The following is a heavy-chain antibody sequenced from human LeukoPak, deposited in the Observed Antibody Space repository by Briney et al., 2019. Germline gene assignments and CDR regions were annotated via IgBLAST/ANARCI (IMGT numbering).Heavy chain of an antibody. CDR3: AKDLYGGKNY. J-gene: IGHJ4*02. CDR2: ITTSSTYT. V-gene: IGHV3-21*01. Sequence: GGSLRLSCAASGFTFSSYNMNWVRQAPGKGLEWVSSITTSSTYTFYADSVKGRFTISRDNAKNSLYLQMNSLRAEDTAVYYCAKDLYGGKNYWGQGTLVTVSS. D-gene: IGHD4-23*01. CDR1: GFTFSSYN.